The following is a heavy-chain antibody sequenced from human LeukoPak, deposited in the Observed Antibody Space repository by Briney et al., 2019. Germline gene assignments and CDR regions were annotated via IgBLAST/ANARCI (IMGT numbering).Heavy chain of an antibody. CDR1: GGSISSYY. D-gene: IGHD3-9*01. J-gene: IGHJ3*02. CDR2: IYYSGST. CDR3: ARGSGFYDILTGYLQDAFDI. Sequence: PSETLSLTCTVSGGSISSYYWSWIRQPPGKGLGWIGYIYYSGSTNYNPSLKSRVTISEDMSKNQFSLKLSSVTAADTAVYYCARGSGFYDILTGYLQDAFDIWGQGTMVTVSS. V-gene: IGHV4-59*01.